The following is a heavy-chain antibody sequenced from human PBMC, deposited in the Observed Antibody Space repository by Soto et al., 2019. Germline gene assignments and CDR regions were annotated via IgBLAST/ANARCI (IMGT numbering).Heavy chain of an antibody. J-gene: IGHJ4*02. D-gene: IGHD3-10*01. CDR2: ITGSGAGT. Sequence: EVQLLESGGGLVRPGGSLRLSCAASGFTFITYGMTWVRQAPGKGLEYVSSITGSGAGTYYAEYVKGRFTISRDNSNNTLYLQMNSLRAEDTAIYYCARDAGPLNYWGQGTLVTVSS. CDR1: GFTFITYG. V-gene: IGHV3-23*01. CDR3: ARDAGPLNY.